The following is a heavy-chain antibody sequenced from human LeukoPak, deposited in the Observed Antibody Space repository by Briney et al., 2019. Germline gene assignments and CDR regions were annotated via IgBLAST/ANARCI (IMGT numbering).Heavy chain of an antibody. Sequence: PGGSLRLSCAASGFTFSSYAMSWARQAPGKGLEWLSGISGSGGTTYYADSVKGRFTISRDNSKNTLYLQMNSLRAEDTAVYYCARAMMVVANLWGVYDYWGQGTLVTVSS. D-gene: IGHD3-22*01. CDR3: ARAMMVVANLWGVYDY. J-gene: IGHJ4*02. CDR1: GFTFSSYA. V-gene: IGHV3-23*01. CDR2: ISGSGGTT.